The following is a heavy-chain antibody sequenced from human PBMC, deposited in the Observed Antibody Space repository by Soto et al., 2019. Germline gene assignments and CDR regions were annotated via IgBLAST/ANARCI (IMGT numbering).Heavy chain of an antibody. CDR1: GFTFSNAW. J-gene: IGHJ6*02. V-gene: IGHV3-15*07. CDR2: IKSKTDGGTT. D-gene: IGHD3-10*01. Sequence: GGSLRLSCAASGFTFSNAWMNWVRQAPGKGLEWVGRIKSKTDGGTTDYAAPVKGRFTISRDDSKNTLYLQMNSLKTEDTAVYYCTTILDYGSGSYYMWGDYYGMDVWGQGTTVTVSS. CDR3: TTILDYGSGSYYMWGDYYGMDV.